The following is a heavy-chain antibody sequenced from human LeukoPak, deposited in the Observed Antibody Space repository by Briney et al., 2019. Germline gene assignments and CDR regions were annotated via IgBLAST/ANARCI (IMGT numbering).Heavy chain of an antibody. Sequence: GGSLRLSCVASGFTFSSYAMHWVRQAPGKGLEWVAVISYNGRDKYHADSVKGRFTISRDNSKNTLYLQMNSLRAEDTAVYYCARDVGGNSADYYFDYWGQGTLVTVSS. D-gene: IGHD4-23*01. V-gene: IGHV3-30*04. CDR2: ISYNGRDK. CDR1: GFTFSSYA. J-gene: IGHJ4*02. CDR3: ARDVGGNSADYYFDY.